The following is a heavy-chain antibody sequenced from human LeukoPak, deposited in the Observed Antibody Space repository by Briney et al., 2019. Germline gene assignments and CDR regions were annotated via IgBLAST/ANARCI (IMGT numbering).Heavy chain of an antibody. D-gene: IGHD3-10*01. Sequence: SETLSLTCTVSGGSINNRDYYWGWIRQPPGKGLEWIGNIYYSASTHYSPSLKSRVTISVDTSKNHFSLKLSSVTAADTAVYYCARDYYGSGSYRRIDAFDIWGQGRMVTVSS. CDR3: ARDYYGSGSYRRIDAFDI. CDR2: IYYSAST. CDR1: GGSINNRDYY. J-gene: IGHJ3*02. V-gene: IGHV4-39*07.